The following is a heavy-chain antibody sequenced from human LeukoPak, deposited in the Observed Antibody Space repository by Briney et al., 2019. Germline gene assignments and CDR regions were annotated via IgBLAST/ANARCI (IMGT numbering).Heavy chain of an antibody. D-gene: IGHD3-22*01. CDR2: IHPNTGGT. J-gene: IGHJ3*02. CDR3: ASEYKYDSSGANSFDI. CDR1: GYTFTGHY. Sequence: ASVTVSCKASGYTFTGHYIYWVRQATGQGLEWMGWIHPNTGGTKYAQKFQGRLTMTKNTSSSPPHTELGSLRSAGPAVYYCASEYKYDSSGANSFDIWGQRTMDTVSS. V-gene: IGHV1-2*02.